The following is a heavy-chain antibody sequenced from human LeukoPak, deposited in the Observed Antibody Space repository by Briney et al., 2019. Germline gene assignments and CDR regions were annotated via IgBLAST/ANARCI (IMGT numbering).Heavy chain of an antibody. CDR3: ARVVAARADDAFDI. Sequence: SETLSLTCSVSGASVTMGSYYWAWIRQPPGKGLEWIGTFHFSGSTYYNPSLKSRVTISVDTSKNSVSLMLRSVTAADTAVYYCARVVAARADDAFDIWGQGTMVTVSS. CDR1: GASVTMGSYY. D-gene: IGHD6-6*01. J-gene: IGHJ3*02. CDR2: FHFSGST. V-gene: IGHV4-39*01.